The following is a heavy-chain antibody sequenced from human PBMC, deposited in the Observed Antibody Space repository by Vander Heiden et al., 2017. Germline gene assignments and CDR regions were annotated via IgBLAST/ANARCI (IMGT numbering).Heavy chain of an antibody. D-gene: IGHD2-2*01. Sequence: EVQLLESGGGLVQPGGSLRLSCAASGFTSNIYAMSWVRQAPGKGLEWVSDISGNGQNTYYADSVKGRFTISRDNSKNMLYLQLNSLRAEDTAVYYCAREIPRYCSDTSCYVWGRGTLVTVSS. CDR1: GFTSNIYA. J-gene: IGHJ4*02. CDR3: AREIPRYCSDTSCYV. CDR2: ISGNGQNT. V-gene: IGHV3-23*01.